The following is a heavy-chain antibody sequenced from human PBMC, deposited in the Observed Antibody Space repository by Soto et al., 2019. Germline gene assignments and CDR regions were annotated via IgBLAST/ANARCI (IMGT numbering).Heavy chain of an antibody. Sequence: QVQLQESGPGLVKPSETLSLTCTVSGGSISSYYWSWIRQPPGKGLEWIGYIYYSGSTNYNPSLKSRVTISVDTSKNQFSLKLSSGPAADTAVYYCARRAGHYYYYMDVWGKGTTVTVSS. J-gene: IGHJ6*03. CDR3: ARRAGHYYYYMDV. CDR2: IYYSGST. CDR1: GGSISSYY. V-gene: IGHV4-59*08.